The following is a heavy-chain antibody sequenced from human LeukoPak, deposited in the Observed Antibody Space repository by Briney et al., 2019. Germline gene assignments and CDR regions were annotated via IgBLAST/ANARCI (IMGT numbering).Heavy chain of an antibody. CDR2: ISYDGSKK. D-gene: IGHD3-10*01. Sequence: PGGSLRLSCAASGFTFSSYAMHWVRQAPGKGLEWVAVISYDGSKKYYADSVKGRFTISRDNSKNTLYLQMNSLRAEDAAVYYCARVGDYGSGSYGYWGQGTLVTVSS. CDR3: ARVGDYGSGSYGY. V-gene: IGHV3-30*04. CDR1: GFTFSSYA. J-gene: IGHJ4*02.